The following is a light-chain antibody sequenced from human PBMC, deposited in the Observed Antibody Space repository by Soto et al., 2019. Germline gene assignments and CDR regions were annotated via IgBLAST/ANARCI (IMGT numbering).Light chain of an antibody. V-gene: IGLV1-44*01. CDR3: ASWDDDVDGVV. CDR2: SNV. Sequence: QSVLTQPPSASGTPGQRLTISCSGSASNIGSNPVSWYQQVPGTAPRLLIESNVQRPSGVPDRFSGSKSGASVSLAISGLQSEDEANYFCASWDDDVDGVVFGGGTQLTVL. CDR1: ASNIGSNP. J-gene: IGLJ2*01.